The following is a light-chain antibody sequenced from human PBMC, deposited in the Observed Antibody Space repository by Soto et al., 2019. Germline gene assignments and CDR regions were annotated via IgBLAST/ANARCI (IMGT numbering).Light chain of an antibody. CDR2: DAF. J-gene: IGKJ4*02. CDR3: QQRSSWPLT. CDR1: QIVGSY. V-gene: IGKV3-11*01. Sequence: EIVLTQSPATLSLSPGERATLSCRASQIVGSYFAWYQQKPGQAPRLLIYDAFSRATGIPARFSGSGSGTDFTLTISSLEPEVFAVYFCQQRSSWPLTFGGGTMVEIK.